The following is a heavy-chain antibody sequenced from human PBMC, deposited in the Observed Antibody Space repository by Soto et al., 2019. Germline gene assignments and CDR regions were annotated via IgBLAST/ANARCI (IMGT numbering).Heavy chain of an antibody. D-gene: IGHD3-9*01. J-gene: IGHJ1*01. CDR2: ISGSGGTT. V-gene: IGHV3-23*01. CDR3: ARGPPYYDILTGYRAEYFQH. CDR1: GSTFNTFA. Sequence: GGSLRLSCAASGSTFNTFAMNWVRQAPGKGLEWVASISGSGGTTYYADSVKGRFTISRDTSKNTLYLQMNSLSAEDTAVYYCARGPPYYDILTGYRAEYFQHWGQGTLVTVSS.